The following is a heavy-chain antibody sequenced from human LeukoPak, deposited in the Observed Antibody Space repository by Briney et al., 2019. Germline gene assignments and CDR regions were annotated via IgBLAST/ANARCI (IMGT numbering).Heavy chain of an antibody. D-gene: IGHD3-22*01. J-gene: IGHJ4*02. CDR1: GFTFSSYA. V-gene: IGHV3-30*18. CDR2: ISYDGTNE. CDR3: AEVHLTYYYDSSGYVFQDY. Sequence: GGSLRLYCPAPGFTFSSYAMQWVRQAPGKGLEWVAVISYDGTNEYYVDYVQGRFTISTDNSKTTLCLQMNSLRAEDTAVYYCAEVHLTYYYDSSGYVFQDYWGQGALVTVAS.